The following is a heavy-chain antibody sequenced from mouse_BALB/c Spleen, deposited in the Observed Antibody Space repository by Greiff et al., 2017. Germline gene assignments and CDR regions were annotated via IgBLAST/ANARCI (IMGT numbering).Heavy chain of an antibody. V-gene: IGHV5-6*01. Sequence: EVHLVESGGDLVKPGGSLKLSCAASGFTFSSYGMSWVRQTPDKRLEWVATISSGGSYTYYPDSVKGRFTISRDNAKNTLYLQMSSLKSEDTAMYYCARHGSGYSKGFAYWGQGTLVTVSA. CDR1: GFTFSSYG. CDR3: ARHGSGYSKGFAY. J-gene: IGHJ3*01. CDR2: ISSGGSYT. D-gene: IGHD3-1*01.